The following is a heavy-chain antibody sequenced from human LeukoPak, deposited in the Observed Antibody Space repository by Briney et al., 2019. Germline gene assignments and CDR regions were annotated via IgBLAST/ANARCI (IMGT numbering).Heavy chain of an antibody. CDR2: INPNSGGT. V-gene: IGHV1-2*02. D-gene: IGHD1-7*01. J-gene: IGHJ4*02. Sequence: ASVKVSCKASGYTFTGYYMHWVRQAPGQGLEWMGWINPNSGGTNYAQKFQGRVTMTRDTSISTAYMELSGLRSDDTAVYYCARETLLTGTTSGWGQGTLVTVSS. CDR1: GYTFTGYY. CDR3: ARETLLTGTTSG.